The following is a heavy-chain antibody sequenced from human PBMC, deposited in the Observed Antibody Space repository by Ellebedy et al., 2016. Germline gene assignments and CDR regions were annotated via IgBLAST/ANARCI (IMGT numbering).Heavy chain of an antibody. V-gene: IGHV4-59*08. Sequence: SETLSLSCTVSGGSISSYYWSWIRQPPGKTLEYIGHIYYTGSANYNPSLKSRVTISVDTSKNQFSLNLNSVTAADTALYFCARLGFCSSTSCVDVWGKGTTVTVSS. CDR2: IYYTGSA. D-gene: IGHD2-2*01. CDR1: GGSISSYY. CDR3: ARLGFCSSTSCVDV. J-gene: IGHJ6*04.